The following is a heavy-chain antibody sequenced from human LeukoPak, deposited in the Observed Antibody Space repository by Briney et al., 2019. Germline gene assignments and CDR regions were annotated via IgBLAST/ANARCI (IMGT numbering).Heavy chain of an antibody. Sequence: ASVKVSCMASGYTFTGYYMHWVRQAPGQGLEWMGWINPNSGGTNYAQKFQGRVTMTRDTSISTAYMELSRLRSDDTAVYYCARAPDFWSGYYTGRAFDIWGQGTMVTVSS. CDR1: GYTFTGYY. CDR3: ARAPDFWSGYYTGRAFDI. CDR2: INPNSGGT. J-gene: IGHJ3*02. D-gene: IGHD3-3*01. V-gene: IGHV1-2*02.